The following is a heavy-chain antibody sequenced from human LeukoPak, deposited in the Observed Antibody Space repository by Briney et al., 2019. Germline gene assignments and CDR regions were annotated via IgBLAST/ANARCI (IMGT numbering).Heavy chain of an antibody. J-gene: IGHJ3*02. Sequence: SETLSLTCTVSGGSIRSSYYYWGWIRQPPGKGLEWIGSIYYSGSTYYNPSLKSRVTISVDTSKNQFSLKLSSVTAADTAVYYCASPTLRSLGALDIWGQGTMVTVSS. CDR1: GGSIRSSYYY. D-gene: IGHD3-3*01. V-gene: IGHV4-39*01. CDR2: IYYSGST. CDR3: ASPTLRSLGALDI.